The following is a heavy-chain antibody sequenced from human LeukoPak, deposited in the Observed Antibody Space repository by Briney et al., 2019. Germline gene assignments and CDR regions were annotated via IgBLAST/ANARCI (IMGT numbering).Heavy chain of an antibody. Sequence: PSQTLSLTCTVSGGSISSGGYYWSWIRQHPGKGLEWIGYIYYSGSAYYNPSLKSRVTISVDTSENQFSLKLSSVTAADTAVYYCARGARDDYSNYLVSGRFPYGMDVWGQGTTVTVSS. CDR2: IYYSGSA. D-gene: IGHD4-11*01. V-gene: IGHV4-31*03. CDR3: ARGARDDYSNYLVSGRFPYGMDV. J-gene: IGHJ6*02. CDR1: GGSISSGGYY.